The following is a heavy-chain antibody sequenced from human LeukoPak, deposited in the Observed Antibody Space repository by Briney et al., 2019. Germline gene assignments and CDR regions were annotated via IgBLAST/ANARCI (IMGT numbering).Heavy chain of an antibody. D-gene: IGHD6-19*01. V-gene: IGHV4-34*01. CDR1: GGSFSGYY. J-gene: IGHJ3*02. CDR2: INHSGST. CDR3: ASYLYSSGWRTNAFDI. Sequence: SETLSLTCAVYGGSFSGYYWSWIRQPPGKGLEWIGEINHSGSTNYNPSLKSRVTISVDTSKNQFSLKLSSVTAADTAVYYCASYLYSSGWRTNAFDIWGQGTMVTVSS.